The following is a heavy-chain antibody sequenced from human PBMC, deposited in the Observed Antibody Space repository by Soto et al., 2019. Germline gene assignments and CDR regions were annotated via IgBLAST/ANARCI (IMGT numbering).Heavy chain of an antibody. CDR1: GFTFSSYA. CDR2: ISGSGGST. V-gene: IGHV3-23*01. CDR3: AKTGYSGYDPWAYYYGMDV. J-gene: IGHJ6*02. D-gene: IGHD5-12*01. Sequence: QPGGSLRLSCAASGFTFSSYAMSWVRQAPGKGLEWVSAISGSGGSTYYADSVKGRFTISRDNSKNTLYLQMNSLRAEDTAVYYCAKTGYSGYDPWAYYYGMDVWGQGTTVTVSS.